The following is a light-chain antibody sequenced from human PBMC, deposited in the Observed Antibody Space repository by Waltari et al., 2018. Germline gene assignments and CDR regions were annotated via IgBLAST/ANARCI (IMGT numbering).Light chain of an antibody. CDR1: QNILYNPNDKNY. J-gene: IGKJ1*01. Sequence: DIVMTQSPDSMAVSLGERATINCKSSQNILYNPNDKNYLAWYQHKPGQPPKLLINWASTRESGVPDRFSGSGSGTDFTLTISSLQAEDVAVYYCQQYYRSRTFGQGTKVEIK. CDR2: WAS. V-gene: IGKV4-1*01. CDR3: QQYYRSRT.